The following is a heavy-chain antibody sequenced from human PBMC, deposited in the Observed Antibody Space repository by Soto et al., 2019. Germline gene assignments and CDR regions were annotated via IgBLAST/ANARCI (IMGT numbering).Heavy chain of an antibody. Sequence: SETLSLTCTVSGGSISSYYWSWIRQPPGKGLEWIGYIYYSGSTNYNPSLKSRVTISVDTSKNQFSLKLSSVTAADTAVYYCARSYYDYVWGSYWFDPWGQGTLVTVSS. D-gene: IGHD3-16*01. CDR2: IYYSGST. V-gene: IGHV4-59*01. CDR1: GGSISSYY. J-gene: IGHJ5*02. CDR3: ARSYYDYVWGSYWFDP.